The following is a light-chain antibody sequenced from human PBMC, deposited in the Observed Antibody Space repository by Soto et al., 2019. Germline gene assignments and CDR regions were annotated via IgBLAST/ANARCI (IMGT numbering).Light chain of an antibody. V-gene: IGKV3-20*01. CDR2: GAS. CDR1: QSVSSSY. CDR3: QQYGSSPHN. Sequence: EIVLTQSPGTLSLSPGERATLSCRASQSVSSSYLAWYQHKPGQAPRLLIYGASSRANGIPDRFSGSGSGTDFTITISRLEPEDVAVYYCQQYGSSPHNFGQGTKLEIK. J-gene: IGKJ2*01.